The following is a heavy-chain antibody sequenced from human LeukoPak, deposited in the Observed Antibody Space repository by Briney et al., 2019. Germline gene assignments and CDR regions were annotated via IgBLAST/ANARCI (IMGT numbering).Heavy chain of an antibody. J-gene: IGHJ3*02. Sequence: SVKVSCKASGGTFSSYAISWVRQAPGQGLEWMGRIIPIFGTANYAQKFQGRVTMTTDTSTSTAYMALRSLRSDDTAVYYCARGYSSSWYDDAFDIWGQGTMVTVSS. CDR2: IIPIFGTA. D-gene: IGHD6-13*01. CDR1: GGTFSSYA. V-gene: IGHV1-69*05. CDR3: ARGYSSSWYDDAFDI.